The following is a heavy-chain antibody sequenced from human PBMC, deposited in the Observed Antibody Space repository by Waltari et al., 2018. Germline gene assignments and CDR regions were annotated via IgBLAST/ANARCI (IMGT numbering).Heavy chain of an antibody. Sequence: GAGLLKPSEPLSLTCAFYGWSFSGSYWRWNRQRSGKRLAWIEEINHSGRTNYNPSLKSRVTISVDTSKNQFSLKRNSVTAADTAVYYCARGLEYYYDSSGSYYAPYNFDYGGQGTLVTVAS. CDR1: GWSFSGSY. CDR2: INHSGRT. D-gene: IGHD3-22*01. J-gene: IGHJ4*02. V-gene: IGHV4-34*01. CDR3: ARGLEYYYDSSGSYYAPYNFDY.